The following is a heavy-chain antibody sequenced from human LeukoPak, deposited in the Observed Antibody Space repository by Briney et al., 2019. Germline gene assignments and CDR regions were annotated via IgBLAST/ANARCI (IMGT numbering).Heavy chain of an antibody. CDR1: GFTFSSYA. J-gene: IGHJ4*02. Sequence: PGRSLRLSCAASGFTFSSYAMHWVRQAPGKGLEWVAVISYDGSNKYYADSVKGRFTISRDNSKNTLYLQMNSLRAEDTAVYYCARDPKPSSWYEAYFDYWGQGTLVTVSS. CDR2: ISYDGSNK. D-gene: IGHD6-13*01. V-gene: IGHV3-30-3*01. CDR3: ARDPKPSSWYEAYFDY.